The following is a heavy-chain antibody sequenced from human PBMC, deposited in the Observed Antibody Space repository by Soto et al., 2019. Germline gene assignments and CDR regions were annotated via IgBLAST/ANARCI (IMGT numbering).Heavy chain of an antibody. CDR2: VSYDGIDE. Sequence: GGSLRLSCAASGFTFGRYAIAWVRPAPGEGLEWVAGVSYDGIDEHYADSVRGRFSISRDNSKNTVSLQMNSLRADDTAVYYCTRDIIYFDYWGQGTLVTVSS. CDR3: TRDIIYFDY. CDR1: GFTFGRYA. V-gene: IGHV3-30*04. J-gene: IGHJ4*02. D-gene: IGHD2-21*01.